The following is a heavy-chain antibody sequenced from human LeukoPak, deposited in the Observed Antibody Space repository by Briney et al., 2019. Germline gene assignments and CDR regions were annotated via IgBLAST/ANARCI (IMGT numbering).Heavy chain of an antibody. J-gene: IGHJ4*02. Sequence: PGGSLRLSCAASGFTFSSYGMHWVRQAPGKGLEWVAFIRYDGSNKYYADSVKGRFTISRDNSKNTLCLQMNSLRAEDTAVYYCAKGGVTAAASDWGQGTLVTVSS. V-gene: IGHV3-30*02. CDR3: AKGGVTAAASD. CDR1: GFTFSSYG. CDR2: IRYDGSNK. D-gene: IGHD6-13*01.